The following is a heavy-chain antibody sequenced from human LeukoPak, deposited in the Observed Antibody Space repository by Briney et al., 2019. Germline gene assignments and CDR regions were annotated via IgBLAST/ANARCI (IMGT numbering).Heavy chain of an antibody. Sequence: PGGSLRLSCAASGFTFSTYPMHWVRQAPGKRLEWVALISYDGSNQYYGDSVKGRFTISRDNSKNTLYLQMNSLRAEDTAVYYCARSQNVPYFDYWGQGTLVTVSS. CDR1: GFTFSTYP. J-gene: IGHJ4*02. D-gene: IGHD2/OR15-2a*01. CDR2: ISYDGSNQ. V-gene: IGHV3-30*04. CDR3: ARSQNVPYFDY.